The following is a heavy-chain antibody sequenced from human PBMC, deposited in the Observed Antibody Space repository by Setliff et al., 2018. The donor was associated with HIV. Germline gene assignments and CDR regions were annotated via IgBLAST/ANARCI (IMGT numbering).Heavy chain of an antibody. CDR3: TRGPGGTVPKPLEAFDV. CDR2: VDYSGDI. D-gene: IGHD1-7*01. J-gene: IGHJ3*01. V-gene: IGHV4-59*11. CDR1: GATIHYHY. Sequence: SETLSLTCSISGATIHYHYWSWIRQPPGKGLEWIGYVDYSGDIEYNPSLQSRATISRDPSKSQVSLTLNSATAADTAVYYCTRGPGGTVPKPLEAFDVWGRGAVVTVS.